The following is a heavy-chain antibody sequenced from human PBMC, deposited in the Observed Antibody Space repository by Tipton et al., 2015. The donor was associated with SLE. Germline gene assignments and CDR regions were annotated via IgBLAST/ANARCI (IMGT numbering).Heavy chain of an antibody. D-gene: IGHD2-15*01. Sequence: QVTISADESISTAYLQWSSLKASDTAMYYCARGGLYSYSFDYWGQGTLVTVSS. CDR3: ARGGLYSYSFDY. J-gene: IGHJ4*02. V-gene: IGHV5-51*01.